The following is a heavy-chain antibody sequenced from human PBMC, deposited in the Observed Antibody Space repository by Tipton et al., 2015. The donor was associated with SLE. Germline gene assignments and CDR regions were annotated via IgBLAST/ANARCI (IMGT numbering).Heavy chain of an antibody. J-gene: IGHJ6*02. Sequence: TLFLTCAVYGGSFSGYYWSWIRQPPGKGLEWIGEINHSGSTNYNPSLKSRVTISVDTSKNQFSLKLSSVTAADTAVYYCARNKQWLGSYYYYYGMDVWGQGTTVTVSS. V-gene: IGHV4-34*01. D-gene: IGHD6-19*01. CDR3: ARNKQWLGSYYYYYGMDV. CDR1: GGSFSGYY. CDR2: INHSGST.